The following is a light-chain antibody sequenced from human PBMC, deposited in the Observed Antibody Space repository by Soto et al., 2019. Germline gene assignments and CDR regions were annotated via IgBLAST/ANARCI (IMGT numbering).Light chain of an antibody. Sequence: DIVMTQSPDSLAVSLGERATINCKSSQRVLYSSSNKNYLAWYQQKPGQPPKLLIYWASTRESGVPDRFSGSGSGTDFTPTISRLQVEEGAVYYCQHYCSSPWTLGQGTKVKIK. V-gene: IGKV4-1*01. CDR1: QRVLYSSSNKNY. CDR2: WAS. J-gene: IGKJ1*01. CDR3: QHYCSSPWT.